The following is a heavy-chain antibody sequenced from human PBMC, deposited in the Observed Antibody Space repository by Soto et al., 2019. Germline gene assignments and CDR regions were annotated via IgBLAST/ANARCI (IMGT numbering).Heavy chain of an antibody. V-gene: IGHV3-23*01. CDR1: GFTLSNYA. Sequence: PGGSLRLSCAASGFTLSNYAMNWVRQAPGKGLEWVSGISGSTYSTYYAGSVKGRFTISRDNSKKTLYLEMNGLRAEDTALYYCARVINHGSGLAQADYWGQGTLVTVYS. CDR2: ISGSTYST. J-gene: IGHJ4*02. CDR3: ARVINHGSGLAQADY. D-gene: IGHD3-10*01.